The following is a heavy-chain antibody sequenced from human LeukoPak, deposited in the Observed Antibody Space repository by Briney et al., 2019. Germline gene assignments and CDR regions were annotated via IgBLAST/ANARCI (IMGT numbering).Heavy chain of an antibody. Sequence: KSSETLSLTCTVSGGSISSSSYYWGWIRKPPGKGLEWIGSIYYSGSTYYNPSLKSRVTISVDTSKNQFSLKLSSLTSADTAVYYCARQRGDSTGYYFNYWGQGTRVTVSS. V-gene: IGHV4-39*01. CDR3: ARQRGDSTGYYFNY. D-gene: IGHD3-22*01. J-gene: IGHJ4*02. CDR2: IYYSGST. CDR1: GGSISSSSYY.